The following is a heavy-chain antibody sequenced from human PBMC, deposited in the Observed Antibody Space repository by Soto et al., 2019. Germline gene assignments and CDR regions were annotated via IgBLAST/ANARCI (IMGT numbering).Heavy chain of an antibody. CDR3: AREARYSSSTWGRHNWLDP. J-gene: IGHJ5*02. D-gene: IGHD6-6*01. CDR1: GFNFNNCA. Sequence: GVSLRLSCATSGFNFNNCAMSWVRQAPGERLEWVSFISSSGGTTYYADSVKGRFTISRDNSKNTLYLQMNSLRAEDTAVYYCAREARYSSSTWGRHNWLDPWGQRTLVTVSS. CDR2: ISSSGGTT. V-gene: IGHV3-23*01.